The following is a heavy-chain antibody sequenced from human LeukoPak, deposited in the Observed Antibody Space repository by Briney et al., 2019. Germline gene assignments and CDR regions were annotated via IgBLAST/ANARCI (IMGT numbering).Heavy chain of an antibody. V-gene: IGHV3-30-3*01. D-gene: IGHD2-21*01. CDR2: ISYDGSNK. J-gene: IGHJ4*02. CDR3: AKEWGYGVVIAIRGLVDY. CDR1: GFTFSSYA. Sequence: PGGSLRLSCAASGFTFSSYAMHWVRQAPGKGLEWVAVISYDGSNKYYADSVKGRFTISRDNSKNTLYLQMNSLRAEDTAVYYCAKEWGYGVVIAIRGLVDYWGQGTLVTVSS.